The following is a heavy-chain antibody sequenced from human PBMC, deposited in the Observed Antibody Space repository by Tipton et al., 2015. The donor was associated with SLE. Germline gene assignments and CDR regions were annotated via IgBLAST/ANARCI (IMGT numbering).Heavy chain of an antibody. D-gene: IGHD3-22*01. CDR2: MFRSGST. J-gene: IGHJ4*02. Sequence: TLSLTCTVSGGSIRSGNHYWSWIRQPAGKGLEWIGRMFRSGSTNYNPSLKSRVTISLDTSKNQFSLNLYSATATDTAVYYCARPREYDFDSSGYQHFDYWGQGTLVTVSS. CDR1: GGSIRSGNHY. V-gene: IGHV4-61*02. CDR3: ARPREYDFDSSGYQHFDY.